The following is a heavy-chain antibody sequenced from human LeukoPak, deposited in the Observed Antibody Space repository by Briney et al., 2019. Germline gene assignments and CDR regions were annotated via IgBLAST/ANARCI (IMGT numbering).Heavy chain of an antibody. V-gene: IGHV1-46*01. D-gene: IGHD3-22*01. CDR2: INPSGGST. CDR1: GSPFTSYY. J-gene: IGHJ4*02. CDR3: ARVGDSSGYYYASMDY. Sequence: GAXVKVSYKASGSPFTSYYMHWVRQAPGQGVEWMGIINPSGGSTSYSQKFEGRVTITRDKSTRTVYEERSSLRSEDTAVYYCARVGDSSGYYYASMDYWGQGTLVTVSS.